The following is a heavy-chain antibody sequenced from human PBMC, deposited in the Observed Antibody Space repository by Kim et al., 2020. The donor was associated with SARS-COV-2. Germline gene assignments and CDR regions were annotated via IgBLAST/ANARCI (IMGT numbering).Heavy chain of an antibody. CDR1: GESLSDFS. Sequence: SETLSLTCAVFGESLSDFSWTWIRLSSGKGLEWIGQISQSGRTNYNPSLKSRVSMSIDASKNQFSLKVTSLTAADTAIYYCARGRVGVVPSPLLGLGPFWTDHYMDVWGKGTTVTVS. CDR3: ARGRVGVVPSPLLGLGPFWTDHYMDV. V-gene: IGHV4-34*01. CDR2: ISQSGRT. D-gene: IGHD3-3*01. J-gene: IGHJ6*03.